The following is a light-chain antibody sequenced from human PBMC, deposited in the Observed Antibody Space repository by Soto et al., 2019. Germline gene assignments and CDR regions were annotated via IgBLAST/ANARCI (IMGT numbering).Light chain of an antibody. CDR3: SSYTTTSALV. CDR1: SSDVGGYDY. Sequence: HSVLTQPASVSGSPGQSITISCTGTSSDVGGYDYVSWYQHHPGKVPKLIIYEVSKRPSGVSHRFSGSKSGNTASLTISGLQTEDEADYYCSSYTTTSALVFGGGTKLTVL. CDR2: EVS. V-gene: IGLV2-14*01. J-gene: IGLJ2*01.